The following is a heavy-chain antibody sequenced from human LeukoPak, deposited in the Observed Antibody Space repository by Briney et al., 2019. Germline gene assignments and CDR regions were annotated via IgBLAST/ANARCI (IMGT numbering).Heavy chain of an antibody. D-gene: IGHD4-11*01. CDR3: AKDAQRGFDFSNSLES. CDR2: IWSDATEK. J-gene: IGHJ5*01. CDR1: GFTFSHFG. V-gene: IGHV3-33*06. Sequence: PGGSLRLSCRTSGFTFSHFGMHGVRQAPGKGLEWVAVIWSDATEKYYGNSVKGRFTISRDNYDNTVSLQMNSLRVEDTAVYYCAKDAQRGFDFSNSLESWGQGTVVTVSP.